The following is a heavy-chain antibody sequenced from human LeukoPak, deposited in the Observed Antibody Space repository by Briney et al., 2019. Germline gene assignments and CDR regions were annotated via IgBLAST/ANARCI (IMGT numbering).Heavy chain of an antibody. J-gene: IGHJ4*02. Sequence: PGGSLRLSCAPSGCTFSSYAMSWVREAPGKGLEWVSAISGSGGSTYYADSVKGRFTISRDNSKNTLYLQMNSLRAEDTAVYYCAKAPGYSYGSTYFDYWGQGTLVTVSS. D-gene: IGHD5-18*01. CDR3: AKAPGYSYGSTYFDY. CDR2: ISGSGGST. CDR1: GCTFSSYA. V-gene: IGHV3-23*01.